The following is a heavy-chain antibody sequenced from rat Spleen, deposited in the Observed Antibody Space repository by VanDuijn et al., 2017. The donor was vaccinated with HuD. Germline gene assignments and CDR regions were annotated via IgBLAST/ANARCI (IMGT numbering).Heavy chain of an antibody. CDR1: GFTFSNYG. D-gene: IGHD1-4*01. CDR2: ISYDGSST. V-gene: IGHV5-29*01. J-gene: IGHJ1*01. CDR3: ARRTRVSHWYFDF. Sequence: EVHLVESGGGLVQPGRSLKFSCAASGFTFSNYGMAWVRQAPTKGLEWVATISYDGSSTYYRDSVKGRFTISRDNAKSTLYLQMDSLRSEDTATYYCARRTRVSHWYFDFWGPGTMVTVSS.